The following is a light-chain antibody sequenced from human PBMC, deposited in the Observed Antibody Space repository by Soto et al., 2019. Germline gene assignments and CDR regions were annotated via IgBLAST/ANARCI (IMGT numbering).Light chain of an antibody. CDR2: DVT. CDR3: CSYTTSNTRQIV. V-gene: IGLV2-14*01. Sequence: NEPGSGSGCSGRWITIHYKKNSSDVGGYNYVSWYQQQPGKAPKFMIYDVTNRPSGVSNRFSGSKSGNTASLTISGLQAEDEADYYCCSYTTSNTRQIVFGTGTKVTVL. CDR1: SSDVGGYNY. J-gene: IGLJ1*01.